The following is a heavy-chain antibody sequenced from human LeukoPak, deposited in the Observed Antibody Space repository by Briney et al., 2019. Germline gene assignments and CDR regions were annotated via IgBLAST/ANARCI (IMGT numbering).Heavy chain of an antibody. CDR1: GFTFSSYW. Sequence: GGSLRLSCAASGFTFSSYWMSWVRQAPGKGLEWVANIKQDGSEKYYVDSVKGRFTISRDNAKNSLYLQMNSLRAEDTAVYYCAKDLNNWNTPMISFDYWGQGTLVTVSS. V-gene: IGHV3-7*03. J-gene: IGHJ4*02. D-gene: IGHD1/OR15-1a*01. CDR2: IKQDGSEK. CDR3: AKDLNNWNTPMISFDY.